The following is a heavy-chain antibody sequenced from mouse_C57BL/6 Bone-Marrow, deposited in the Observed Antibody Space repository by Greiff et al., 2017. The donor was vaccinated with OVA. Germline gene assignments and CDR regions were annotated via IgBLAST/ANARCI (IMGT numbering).Heavy chain of an antibody. D-gene: IGHD2-3*01. CDR2: ISSGGSYT. Sequence: VQLKESGGDLVKPGGSLKLSCAASGFTFSSYGMSWVRQTPDKRLEWVATISSGGSYTYYPDSVKGRFTISRDNAKNTLYLQMSSLKSEDTAMYYCARLGGYSPFGYWGQGTTLTVSS. V-gene: IGHV5-6*01. CDR1: GFTFSSYG. J-gene: IGHJ2*01. CDR3: ARLGGYSPFGY.